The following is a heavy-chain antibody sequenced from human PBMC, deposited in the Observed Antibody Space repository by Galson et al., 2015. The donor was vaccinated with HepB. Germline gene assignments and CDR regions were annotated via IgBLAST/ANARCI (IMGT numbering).Heavy chain of an antibody. Sequence: SVKVSCKASGYTFTSYAMHWVRQAPGQRLEWMGWINAGNGNTKYSQKFQGRVTITRDTSASTAYMELSSLRSEDTAVYYCASGYGDYGDWFDPWGQGTLVTVSS. CDR2: INAGNGNT. V-gene: IGHV1-3*01. CDR1: GYTFTSYA. CDR3: ASGYGDYGDWFDP. J-gene: IGHJ5*02. D-gene: IGHD4-17*01.